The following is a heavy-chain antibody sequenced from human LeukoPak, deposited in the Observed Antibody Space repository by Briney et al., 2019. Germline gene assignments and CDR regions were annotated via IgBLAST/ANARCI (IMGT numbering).Heavy chain of an antibody. Sequence: GGSLRLSCAASGFTFTYFGMHWVRQAPGKGLEWVAVISYDGSNKYYADSVKGRFTISRDNSKNTLHLQMSSLRGGDTAVYYCARPSYSSGWSFFDYWGQGTLVTVSS. CDR1: GFTFTYFG. CDR3: ARPSYSSGWSFFDY. J-gene: IGHJ4*02. D-gene: IGHD6-19*01. V-gene: IGHV3-30*19. CDR2: ISYDGSNK.